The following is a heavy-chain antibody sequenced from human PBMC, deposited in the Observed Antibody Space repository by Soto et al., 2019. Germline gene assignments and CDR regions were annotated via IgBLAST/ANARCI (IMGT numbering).Heavy chain of an antibody. D-gene: IGHD3-3*01. V-gene: IGHV4-31*03. CDR1: GGSISSGGYY. CDR2: IYCSGST. J-gene: IGHJ4*02. Sequence: PSETLSLTCTVSGGSISSGGYYWSWIRQHPGKGLEWIGYIYCSGSTYYNPSLKSRVTISVDASKNQFSLKLSSVTAADTAVYYCATLPDFWSGYSFDYWGQGTLVTVSS. CDR3: ATLPDFWSGYSFDY.